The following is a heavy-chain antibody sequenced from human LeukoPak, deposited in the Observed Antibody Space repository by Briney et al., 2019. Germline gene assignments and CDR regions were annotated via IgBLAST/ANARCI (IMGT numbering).Heavy chain of an antibody. CDR2: IYYSGST. J-gene: IGHJ4*02. CDR1: GGSISSSSYY. V-gene: IGHV4-39*07. CDR3: ARARLLWFGEPTWGYFDY. Sequence: PSETLSLTCTVSGGSISSSSYYWGWIRQPPGKGLEWIGSIYYSGSTYYNPSLKSRVTISVDTSKNQFSLKLSSVTAADTAVYYCARARLLWFGEPTWGYFDYWGQGTLVTVSS. D-gene: IGHD3-10*01.